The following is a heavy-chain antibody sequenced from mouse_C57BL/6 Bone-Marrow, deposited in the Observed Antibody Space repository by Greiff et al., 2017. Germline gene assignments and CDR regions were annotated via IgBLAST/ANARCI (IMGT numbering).Heavy chain of an antibody. CDR2: FHTYNDDT. CDR3: ARGYDRSLFDY. D-gene: IGHD2-2*01. J-gene: IGHJ2*01. Sequence: QVQLQQSGAELVKPGASVKMSCKASGFTFTTYPIEWMQQNHGKSLEGIGNFHTYNDDTKNTEMFKGKATFTVEKSSSTVFLELSRLTSDDSAVYYCARGYDRSLFDYWGQGTTLTVSS. V-gene: IGHV1-47*01. CDR1: GFTFTTYP.